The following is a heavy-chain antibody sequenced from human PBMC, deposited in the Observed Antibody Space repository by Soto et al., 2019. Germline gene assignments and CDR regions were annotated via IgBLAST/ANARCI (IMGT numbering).Heavy chain of an antibody. CDR3: AKGGDPHSIAVAVDY. J-gene: IGHJ4*02. Sequence: EVQLLESGGGLVQPGGSLRLSCAASGFTFSSYAMSWVRQAPGKGLEWVSAISGSGGSTYYADSVKGRFPISRDNSKNTLYLQMNSLSAEDTAVYYCAKGGDPHSIAVAVDYWGQGTLVTVSS. CDR1: GFTFSSYA. CDR2: ISGSGGST. D-gene: IGHD6-19*01. V-gene: IGHV3-23*01.